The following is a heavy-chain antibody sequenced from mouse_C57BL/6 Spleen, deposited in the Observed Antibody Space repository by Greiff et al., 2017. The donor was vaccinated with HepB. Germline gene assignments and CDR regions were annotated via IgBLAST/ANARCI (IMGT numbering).Heavy chain of an antibody. Sequence: EVQGVESGGGLVKPGGSLKLSCAASGFTFSDYGMHWVRQAPEKGLEWVAYISSGSSTIYYADTVKGRFTISRDNAKNTLFLQMTSLRPEDTAMYYCASDSNLFYAMDYWGQGTAVTVSS. D-gene: IGHD2-5*01. CDR3: ASDSNLFYAMDY. CDR1: GFTFSDYG. V-gene: IGHV5-17*01. CDR2: ISSGSSTI. J-gene: IGHJ4*01.